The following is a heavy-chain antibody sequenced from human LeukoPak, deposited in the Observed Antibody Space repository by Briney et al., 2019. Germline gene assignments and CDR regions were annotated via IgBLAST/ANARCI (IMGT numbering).Heavy chain of an antibody. CDR3: ARGYKYGGLLPGGY. CDR1: GGTFSSYA. Sequence: PWASVKVSCKASGGTFSSYAISWVRQAPGQGLEWMGGIIPIFGTANYAQKFQGRVTITRNTSISTAYMELSSLRSEDTAVYYCARGYKYGGLLPGGYWGQGTLVTVSS. CDR2: IIPIFGTA. J-gene: IGHJ4*02. D-gene: IGHD4-23*01. V-gene: IGHV1-69*05.